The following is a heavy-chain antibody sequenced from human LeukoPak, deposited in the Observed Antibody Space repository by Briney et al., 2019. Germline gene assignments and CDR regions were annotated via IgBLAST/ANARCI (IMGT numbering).Heavy chain of an antibody. CDR3: GRQVGATLYFDG. V-gene: IGHV5-51*01. CDR2: IYPGDSDT. D-gene: IGHD1-26*01. CDR1: GYSFTTYW. J-gene: IGHJ4*02. Sequence: GESLKISCKGSGYSFTTYWIGWVRQMPGKGLEWMGIIYPGDSDTRYSPSFQGHVTISADKSVSTAYLQWSSLKASDTAMYYCGRQVGATLYFDGWGQGTLVTVSS.